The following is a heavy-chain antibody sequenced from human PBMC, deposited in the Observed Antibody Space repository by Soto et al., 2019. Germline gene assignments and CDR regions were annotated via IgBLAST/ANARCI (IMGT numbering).Heavy chain of an antibody. CDR2: FSGSGDDT. CDR1: GFTLRTNG. D-gene: IGHD4-17*01. V-gene: IGHV3-23*01. CDR3: AGHGGYSY. Sequence: GGSLRLSCAATGFTLRTNGMSWVRQAPGKGLEWVSSFSGSGDDTWYADSLKGRFTISRDNSKNTVYLQMNGLRAEDTALYYCAGHGGYSYLGQGTLATVSS. J-gene: IGHJ4*02.